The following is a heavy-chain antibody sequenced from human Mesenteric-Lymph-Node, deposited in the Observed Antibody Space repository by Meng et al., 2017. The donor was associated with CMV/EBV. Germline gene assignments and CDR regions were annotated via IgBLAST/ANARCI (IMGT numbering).Heavy chain of an antibody. CDR2: IRASGGNT. D-gene: IGHD3-3*01. J-gene: IGHJ6*02. V-gene: IGHV3-23*01. Sequence: GESLKISCVASGFPFSSYAMTWLRQAPGKGLEWVAGIRASGGNTYYADSVKGRFTMSRDNSKNTLYMQMNSLRPEDTAIYYCAKDAAPKCEYWRGKAFGMDVWGQGTTVTVSS. CDR1: GFPFSSYA. CDR3: AKDAAPKCEYWRGKAFGMDV.